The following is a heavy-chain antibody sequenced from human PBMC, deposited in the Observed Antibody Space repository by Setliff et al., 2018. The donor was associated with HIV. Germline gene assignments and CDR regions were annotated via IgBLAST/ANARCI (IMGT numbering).Heavy chain of an antibody. J-gene: IGHJ4*02. V-gene: IGHV3-33*08. CDR2: IWFDGNKK. CDR1: GFRFRSYG. Sequence: GGSLRLSCAASGFRFRSYGMHWVRQAPGKGLEWVAIIWFDGNKKYYADSVKGRFTISRDNSKNTLYLQMNSLRAEDTATYYCARLWSYDYVWGSYRPVDYWGRGTLVTAPQ. D-gene: IGHD3-16*02. CDR3: ARLWSYDYVWGSYRPVDY.